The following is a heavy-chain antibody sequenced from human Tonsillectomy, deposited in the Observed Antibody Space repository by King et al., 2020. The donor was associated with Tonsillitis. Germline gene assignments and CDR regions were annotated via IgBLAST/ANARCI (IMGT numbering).Heavy chain of an antibody. CDR3: ARLPYCSSSNCYMGMGPFDI. Sequence: QLVQSGAEVKKPGESLKISCKGSGYSFPNYWIGWVRQMAGKGLEWMGIIYPDDSETRYSPSFRGQVTISADKFINTAYLQWSSLKASDNAMYYCARLPYCSSSNCYMGMGPFDIWGPGTMVTFSS. V-gene: IGHV5-51*03. D-gene: IGHD2-2*02. CDR2: IYPDDSET. CDR1: GYSFPNYW. J-gene: IGHJ3*02.